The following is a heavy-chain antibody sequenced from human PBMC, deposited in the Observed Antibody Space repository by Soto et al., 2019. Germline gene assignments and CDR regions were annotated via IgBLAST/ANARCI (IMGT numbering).Heavy chain of an antibody. CDR3: ARDWAGLGSYGFDP. Sequence: QVQLVQSGAEVKKPGASVKVSCKASGYTFNIYAVHWVRQAPGERLEWMGWINAGNGNTKYSQKFQYRLIITTDTSASTAYMELRGLRSEDTAVYYCARDWAGLGSYGFDPWGQGTLVAVSS. D-gene: IGHD4-17*01. CDR1: GYTFNIYA. J-gene: IGHJ5*02. V-gene: IGHV1-3*01. CDR2: INAGNGNT.